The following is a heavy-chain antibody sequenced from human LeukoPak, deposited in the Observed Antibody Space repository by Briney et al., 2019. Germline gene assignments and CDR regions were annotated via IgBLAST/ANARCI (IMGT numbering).Heavy chain of an antibody. CDR1: GYTFISYG. CDR2: ISAKKGNT. J-gene: IGHJ6*02. D-gene: IGHD6-13*01. CDR3: ARDDQHAHYYGMDV. V-gene: IGHV1-18*01. Sequence: GSVKVSCKASGYTFISYGVSWVRQAPGQGLEWMGWISAKKGNTNYAQKFQGRVTMTTDTSTSTAYMELRSLRSDDTAVYYCARDDQHAHYYGMDVWGQGTTVTVSS.